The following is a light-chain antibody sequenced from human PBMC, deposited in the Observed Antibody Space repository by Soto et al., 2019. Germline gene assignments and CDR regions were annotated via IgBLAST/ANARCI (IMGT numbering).Light chain of an antibody. J-gene: IGKJ1*01. CDR1: QSVSSTL. Sequence: EIVVTQSPVALSLSPGERATLSCRASQSVSSTLFTWHQRKAGQAPRLLIYAVSSMATGIPGRFSGSGSGTVFTLTISRLEPEDFVVYCWQHYGESSWAFGQGTRVEIK. V-gene: IGKV3-20*01. CDR2: AVS. CDR3: QHYGESSWA.